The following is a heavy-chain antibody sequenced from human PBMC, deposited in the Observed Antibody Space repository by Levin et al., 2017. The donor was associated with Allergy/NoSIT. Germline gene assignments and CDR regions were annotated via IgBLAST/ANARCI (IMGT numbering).Heavy chain of an antibody. D-gene: IGHD1-26*01. CDR2: ITSDGSNK. V-gene: IGHV3-30*18. J-gene: IGHJ4*02. Sequence: GGSLRLSCAASGFTFSIYGIQWVRQAPGKGLEWVALITSDGSNKYYADPVKGRFTTSRDNSKNTVYLQMNSLRAEDTAVYYCAKGGDFDYWGLGTVVTVSS. CDR3: AKGGDFDY. CDR1: GFTFSIYG.